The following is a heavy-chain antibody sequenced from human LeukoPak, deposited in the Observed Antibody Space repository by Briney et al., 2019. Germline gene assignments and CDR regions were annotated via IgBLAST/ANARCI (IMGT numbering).Heavy chain of an antibody. Sequence: GGSLRLSCAASGFTFSSYGMHWVRQAPGKGLEWVAVISYDGSNKYYADSVKGRFTISRDNSKNTLYLQMNSLKAEDTAVYYCAKKRALGEVEYSSSYFDYWGQGTLVTVSS. CDR2: ISYDGSNK. J-gene: IGHJ4*02. CDR1: GFTFSSYG. V-gene: IGHV3-30*18. CDR3: AKKRALGEVEYSSSYFDY. D-gene: IGHD6-6*01.